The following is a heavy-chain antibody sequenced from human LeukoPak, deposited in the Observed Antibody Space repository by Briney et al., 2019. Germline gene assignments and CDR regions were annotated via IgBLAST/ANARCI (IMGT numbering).Heavy chain of an antibody. J-gene: IGHJ4*02. Sequence: SQTLSLTFAISGDNVSSNSATWSWIRQSPSRGLEWLGRTYNRSKWYSDYAVSVRSRLTINPDTSKNQFSLQLNSVTPDDTAVYYCARGVGAAWKVFDYWGQGTLVTVSS. V-gene: IGHV6-1*01. D-gene: IGHD3-10*01. CDR2: TYNRSKWYS. CDR1: GDNVSSNSAT. CDR3: ARGVGAAWKVFDY.